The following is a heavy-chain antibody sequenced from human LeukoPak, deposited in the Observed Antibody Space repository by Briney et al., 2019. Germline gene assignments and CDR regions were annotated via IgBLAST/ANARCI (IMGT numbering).Heavy chain of an antibody. CDR1: GFSFISYC. J-gene: IGHJ4*02. Sequence: PGGSLRLSCAASGFSFISYCMNWVRQAPGKGLEWVAYIKRDGSEKYYVDSVKGRFTISRDNAKNSLYLQMNSLSAEDTAVYYCARDPRNYELWSGSMHYFDDWGQGTLVTVSS. V-gene: IGHV3-7*01. CDR3: ARDPRNYELWSGSMHYFDD. D-gene: IGHD3-3*01. CDR2: IKRDGSEK.